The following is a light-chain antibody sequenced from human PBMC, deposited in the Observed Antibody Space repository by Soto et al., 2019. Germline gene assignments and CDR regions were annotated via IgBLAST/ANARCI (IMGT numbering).Light chain of an antibody. V-gene: IGKV3-11*01. CDR1: QSVSNY. Sequence: EIWLTQSPATLSLSPGERATLSCRASQSVSNYLAWYQQKPGQAPRLLISDASNRATGIPVSFSGSGSGTDFTLTISSLEAPDSAVYYCQQRSNWPPITFGQGTRLEI. CDR2: DAS. J-gene: IGKJ5*01. CDR3: QQRSNWPPIT.